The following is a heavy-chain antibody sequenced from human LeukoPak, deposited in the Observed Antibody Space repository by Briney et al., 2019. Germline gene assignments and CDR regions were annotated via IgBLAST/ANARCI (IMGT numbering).Heavy chain of an antibody. CDR2: FYYSGST. CDR3: ARVLRFFIIDY. CDR1: GGSISGYY. D-gene: IGHD3-10*01. V-gene: IGHV4-59*12. J-gene: IGHJ4*02. Sequence: PSETLSLTCTVSGGSISGYYWSWLRQPPGRGLEWIGYFYYSGSTNYNPSLKGPVTISVDTSKNQFSLKLSSVTAADTAVYYCARVLRFFIIDYWGQGTLVTVSS.